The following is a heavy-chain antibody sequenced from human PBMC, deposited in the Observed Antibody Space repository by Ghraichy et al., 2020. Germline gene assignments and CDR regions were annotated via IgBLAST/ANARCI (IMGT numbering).Heavy chain of an antibody. Sequence: GESLNISCVASGFRFSGHWMSWVRQAPGKGLEWVASIKSDGSEKHYVESVQGRFTISRDNAKSSVSLEMNNLRVEDTAVFYCARDPYSDYKYGGTDHWGQGTLLSVSS. CDR3: ARDPYSDYKYGGTDH. J-gene: IGHJ4*02. CDR1: GFRFSGHW. V-gene: IGHV3-7*01. D-gene: IGHD4-11*01. CDR2: IKSDGSEK.